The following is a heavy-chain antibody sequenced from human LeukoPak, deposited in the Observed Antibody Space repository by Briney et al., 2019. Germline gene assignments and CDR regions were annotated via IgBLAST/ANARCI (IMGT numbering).Heavy chain of an antibody. CDR3: ARGMVDYYDNSGYYY. D-gene: IGHD3-22*01. V-gene: IGHV3-11*04. CDR1: GLTFREYY. Sequence: GGSLRLSCAASGLTFREYYMNWIGQAPGKGLEWVSYISISGSMIYYAGSVKGRFTISRDNAKKSLQLQMNSLRAEDTAVCYCARGMVDYYDNSGYYYWGQGTLVTVSS. J-gene: IGHJ4*02. CDR2: ISISGSMI.